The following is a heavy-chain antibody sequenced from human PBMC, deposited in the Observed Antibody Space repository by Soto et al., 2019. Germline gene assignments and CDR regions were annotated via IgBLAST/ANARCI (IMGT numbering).Heavy chain of an antibody. D-gene: IGHD3-10*01. CDR1: GCTFSSYT. J-gene: IGHJ4*02. CDR3: ACLAWFGDPVPPFDC. V-gene: IGHV3-23*01. Sequence: SGGSLRLSCAASGCTFSSYTMTWVRQAPGKGLEWISVIIGSGTSTYYADSVKGRFTISRDNSKNMVYLQMNSLRAEDTAVYYCACLAWFGDPVPPFDCWGQGTVVTVSS. CDR2: IIGSGTST.